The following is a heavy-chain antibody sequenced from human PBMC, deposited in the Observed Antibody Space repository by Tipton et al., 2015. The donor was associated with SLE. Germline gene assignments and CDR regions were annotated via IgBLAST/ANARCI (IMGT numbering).Heavy chain of an antibody. CDR1: DYSFTRHG. CDR2: ISSKNGDT. CDR3: AGNSGHGVLGWNY. J-gene: IGHJ4*02. Sequence: QSGAEVKRPGASVKVACRASDYSFTRHGFSWVRQAPGQGLEWMGRISSKNGDTNYAQNLQGRLTMTIDTPTRTAYMELRSLRSDDTAVYYCAGNSGHGVLGWNYWDQGTLVTVSS. D-gene: IGHD2-21*01. V-gene: IGHV1-18*04.